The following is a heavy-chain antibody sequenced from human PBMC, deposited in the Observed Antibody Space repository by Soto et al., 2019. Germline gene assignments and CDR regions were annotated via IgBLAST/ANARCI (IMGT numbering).Heavy chain of an antibody. Sequence: GGSLRLSCAVYGFTFSDYGMHWVRQAPGKGLAWVAVMSYAGSYKYYADSVKGRFTISRDLSGNTLFLQMNSLRLEDTAVYFCAKXMYPRTVLDSSSPWGDYWGQGTLVTVSS. J-gene: IGHJ4*02. CDR1: GFTFSDYG. V-gene: IGHV3-30*18. CDR2: MSYAGSYK. D-gene: IGHD6-6*01. CDR3: AKXMYPRTVLDSSSPWGDY.